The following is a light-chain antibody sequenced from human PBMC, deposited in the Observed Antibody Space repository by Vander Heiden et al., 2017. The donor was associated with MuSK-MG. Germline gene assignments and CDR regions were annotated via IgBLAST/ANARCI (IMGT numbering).Light chain of an antibody. Sequence: DIQMTQSPSSLSASVGDRVTITCRASRDITIYLAWYQVRPGKAPKSLIYAASNLQSGVPPKFSGSGSGTDFTLTITSLQPEDFVTYYCHQYHNFPSTFGQGTKMEI. CDR1: RDITIY. J-gene: IGKJ2*01. V-gene: IGKV1-16*02. CDR2: AAS. CDR3: HQYHNFPST.